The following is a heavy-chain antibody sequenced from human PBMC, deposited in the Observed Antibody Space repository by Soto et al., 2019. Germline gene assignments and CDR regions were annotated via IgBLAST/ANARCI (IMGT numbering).Heavy chain of an antibody. CDR2: IIPILGIA. D-gene: IGHD6-19*01. J-gene: IGHJ3*02. CDR1: GGTFSSYT. CDR3: ARGIAVALDAFDI. Sequence: KVSCKASGGTFSSYTISWVRQAPGQGLEWMGRIIPILGIANYAQKFQGRVTITADKSTSTAYMELSSLRSEDTAVYYCARGIAVALDAFDIWGQGTMVTVSS. V-gene: IGHV1-69*02.